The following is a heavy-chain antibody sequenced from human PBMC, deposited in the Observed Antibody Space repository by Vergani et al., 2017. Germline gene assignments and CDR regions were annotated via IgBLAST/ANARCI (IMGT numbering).Heavy chain of an antibody. CDR3: ARYSSSWYAHGWAGAFDI. CDR1: GGSFSGYY. CDR2: INHSGST. J-gene: IGHJ3*02. V-gene: IGHV4-34*01. D-gene: IGHD6-13*01. Sequence: QVQLQQWGAGLLKPSETLSLTCAVYGGSFSGYYWSWIRQPPGKGLEWIGEINHSGSTNYNPSLKSRVTISVDTSKNQFSLKLSSVTAADTAVYYCARYSSSWYAHGWAGAFDIWGQGTMVTVSS.